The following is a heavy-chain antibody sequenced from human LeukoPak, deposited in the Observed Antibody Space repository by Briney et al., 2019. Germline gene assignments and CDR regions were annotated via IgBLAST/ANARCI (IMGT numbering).Heavy chain of an antibody. D-gene: IGHD6-19*01. Sequence: GGSLRLSCAASGFTFSSYSMNWVRQAPGKGLEWVSSISGSSGYIYYADSVKGRFTISRDNAKNSLYLQMNSLRAEDTAVYYCARDSSGWPPFDYWGQGTLVTVSS. CDR2: ISGSSGYI. V-gene: IGHV3-21*01. CDR1: GFTFSSYS. CDR3: ARDSSGWPPFDY. J-gene: IGHJ4*02.